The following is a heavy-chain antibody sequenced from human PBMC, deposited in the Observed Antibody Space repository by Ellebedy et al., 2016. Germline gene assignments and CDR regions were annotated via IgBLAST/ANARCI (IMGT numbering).Heavy chain of an antibody. CDR2: IYNSGST. V-gene: IGHV4-61*01. CDR3: ARENRRTTVTTFYYGMDV. CDR1: GASISISSYY. D-gene: IGHD4-17*01. Sequence: SETLSLXCSVSGASISISSYYWSWVRQPPGKGLEWIGYIYNSGSTNYSPSLKSRVTISVDTSKNQFSLKLSSVTAADTAVYYCARENRRTTVTTFYYGMDVWGQGTTVTVSS. J-gene: IGHJ6*02.